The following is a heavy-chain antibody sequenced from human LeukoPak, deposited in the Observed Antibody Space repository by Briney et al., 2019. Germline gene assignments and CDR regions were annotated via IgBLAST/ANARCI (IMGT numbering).Heavy chain of an antibody. V-gene: IGHV1-18*01. CDR1: GYTFTNYG. Sequence: GASVKVSCKASGYTFTNYGVSWVRLAPGQGLEWMGWISGYNGDTNYAQKLQGRVTMTTDTSTSTAYMELRSLRSDDTAVYYCAREARSWQLREYDAFDIWGQGTMVTVSS. CDR2: ISGYNGDT. D-gene: IGHD1-1*01. J-gene: IGHJ3*02. CDR3: AREARSWQLREYDAFDI.